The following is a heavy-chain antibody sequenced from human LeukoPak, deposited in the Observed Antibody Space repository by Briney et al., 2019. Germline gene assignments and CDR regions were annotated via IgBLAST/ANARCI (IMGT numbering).Heavy chain of an antibody. CDR2: IKQDGSEK. CDR1: GFTFSSYW. V-gene: IGHV3-7*01. J-gene: IGHJ6*03. D-gene: IGHD2-2*01. Sequence: GGSLRLSCAASGFTFSSYWMSWVRQAPGKGLEWVANIKQDGSEKYYVDSVKGRFTISRDNAKNSLYLQMNSLRAEDTAVYYCARDQDDIVVVPAAHYYYYYYMDVWGKGTTVTVSS. CDR3: ARDQDDIVVVPAAHYYYYYYMDV.